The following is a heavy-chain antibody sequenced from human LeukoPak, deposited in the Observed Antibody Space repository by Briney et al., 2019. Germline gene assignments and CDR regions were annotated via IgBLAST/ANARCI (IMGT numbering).Heavy chain of an antibody. Sequence: GASVKVSCKASGYTFPSYFMHWVRQAPGQGLEWMGIINPTGGSTTYAQKFQGRVTMTEDTSTDTAYMELSSLRSEDTAVYYCAGQWVRGPIDYWGQGTLVTVSS. CDR3: AGQWVRGPIDY. J-gene: IGHJ4*02. V-gene: IGHV1-46*01. CDR2: INPTGGST. CDR1: GYTFPSYF. D-gene: IGHD3-10*01.